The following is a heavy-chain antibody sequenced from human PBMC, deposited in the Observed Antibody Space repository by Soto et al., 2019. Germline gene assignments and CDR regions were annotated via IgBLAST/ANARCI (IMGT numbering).Heavy chain of an antibody. D-gene: IGHD2-2*01. Sequence: QVQLQESGPGLVKPSETLSLTCTVSGGSISSYYWSWIRQPPGKGLEWIGYIYYSGSTNYNPSLKSRVTISVDTSKNQFSLKLSSVTAADTAVYYCARVGYVRSTVRSMDVWGQGTTVTVSS. V-gene: IGHV4-59*01. CDR3: ARVGYVRSTVRSMDV. CDR2: IYYSGST. CDR1: GGSISSYY. J-gene: IGHJ6*02.